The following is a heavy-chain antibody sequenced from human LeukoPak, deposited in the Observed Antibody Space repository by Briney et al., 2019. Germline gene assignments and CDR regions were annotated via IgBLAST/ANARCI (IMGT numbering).Heavy chain of an antibody. CDR1: GFSFCGSE. Sequence: GGSLRLSCAASGFSFCGSEMHWVRQAAGKGLEWVGRIRSKANSYATAYATSVKGRFTISRDDSKNTAYLQMNSLKTEDTAVYYCTRGREYTYGIDYWGQGTLVTVSS. V-gene: IGHV3-73*01. J-gene: IGHJ4*02. CDR3: TRGREYTYGIDY. CDR2: IRSKANSYAT. D-gene: IGHD5-18*01.